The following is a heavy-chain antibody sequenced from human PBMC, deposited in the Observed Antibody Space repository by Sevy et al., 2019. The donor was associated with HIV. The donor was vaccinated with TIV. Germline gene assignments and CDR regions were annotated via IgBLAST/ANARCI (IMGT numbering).Heavy chain of an antibody. V-gene: IGHV3-7*01. CDR1: GFNLSPYW. J-gene: IGHJ4*02. CDR2: IKQDGNEK. Sequence: GGSLRLSCVASGFNLSPYWMTWVRQAPGKGLEWVANIKQDGNEKYYVDSVKGRFTDYRDNAKNALYLRMYSLRVEDTAVYFCASNTYHYDSNTYYPVYWGQGTRVTVSS. CDR3: ASNTYHYDSNTYYPVY. D-gene: IGHD3-22*01.